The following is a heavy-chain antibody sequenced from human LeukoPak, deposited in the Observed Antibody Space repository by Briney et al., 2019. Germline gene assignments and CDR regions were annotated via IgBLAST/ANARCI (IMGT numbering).Heavy chain of an antibody. D-gene: IGHD6-19*01. CDR3: ARVNPQSSGWYSWVNEYDAFDI. J-gene: IGHJ3*02. Sequence: ASVKVSCKASGCTFTSYAMHWVRQAPGQRLEWMGWINAGNGNTKYSQKFQGRVTITRDTSASTAYMELSSLRSEDTAVYYCARVNPQSSGWYSWVNEYDAFDIWGQGTMVTVSS. CDR2: INAGNGNT. V-gene: IGHV1-3*01. CDR1: GCTFTSYA.